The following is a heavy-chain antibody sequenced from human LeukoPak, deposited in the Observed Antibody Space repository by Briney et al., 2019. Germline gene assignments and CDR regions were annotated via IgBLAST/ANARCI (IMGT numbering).Heavy chain of an antibody. CDR1: GDSVISGDYR. CDR3: ARGKSSPHAFDI. Sequence: SETLSFTCTVSGDSVISGDYRWTWIRQSPGKGLEWIGKINHSGSSNYNPSLKSRVTTSVDTSKNQFSLKLTSVAAADTAVYYCARGKSSPHAFDIWGQGTMVTVSS. V-gene: IGHV4-34*01. CDR2: INHSGSS. J-gene: IGHJ3*02.